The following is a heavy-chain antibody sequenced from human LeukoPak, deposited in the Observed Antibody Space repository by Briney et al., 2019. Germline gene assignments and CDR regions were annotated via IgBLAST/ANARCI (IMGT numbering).Heavy chain of an antibody. Sequence: GASVKVSCKASGYTFTSYYMHWVRQAPGQGLEWMGIINPSGGSTRYAQKFQGRVTMTRDTSTSTVYMDLSNLRSEDTAVYYCARVQGSSSSWHTSAHDAFDIWGQGTMVTVSS. V-gene: IGHV1-46*01. CDR1: GYTFTSYY. CDR3: ARVQGSSSSWHTSAHDAFDI. CDR2: INPSGGST. D-gene: IGHD6-13*01. J-gene: IGHJ3*02.